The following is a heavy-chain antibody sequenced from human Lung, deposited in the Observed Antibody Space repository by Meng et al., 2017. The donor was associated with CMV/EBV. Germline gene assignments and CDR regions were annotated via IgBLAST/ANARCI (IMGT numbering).Heavy chain of an antibody. CDR2: NYYSGST. Sequence: VPLTESGPGLVKPSETLSLPCAFPGGSISTYYWSWFRQPPGKGLEWIGNNYYSGSTNYNPSLASRVTISVDSSKNQFSLKLSSVTAADTAVYYCARHQNGGTYPLDYWGQGTLVTVSS. V-gene: IGHV4-59*08. CDR3: ARHQNGGTYPLDY. CDR1: GGSISTYY. D-gene: IGHD3-16*02. J-gene: IGHJ4*02.